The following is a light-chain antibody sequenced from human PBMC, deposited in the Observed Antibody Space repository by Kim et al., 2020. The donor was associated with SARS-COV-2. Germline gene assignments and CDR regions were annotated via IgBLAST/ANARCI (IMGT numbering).Light chain of an antibody. Sequence: APVGDRVTITCRARQSISSYLNWYQQKPGKAPKLLISAASSLQSGVPSRFSGSGSGTDFTLTISSLQPEDFATYYCQQSYSTQYTFGQGTKLEI. CDR3: QQSYSTQYT. CDR2: AAS. CDR1: QSISSY. V-gene: IGKV1-39*01. J-gene: IGKJ2*01.